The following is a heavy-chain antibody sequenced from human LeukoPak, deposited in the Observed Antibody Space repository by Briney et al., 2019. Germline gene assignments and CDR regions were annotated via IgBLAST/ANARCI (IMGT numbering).Heavy chain of an antibody. CDR3: ARDLYGGLFDY. D-gene: IGHD4/OR15-4a*01. J-gene: IGHJ4*02. CDR1: GGSFRGYY. Sequence: SETLSLTCAVYGGSFRGYYWNWIRQPPGKGLEWIGEINHSGSTNYNPSLKSRVTMSVDTSKNQISPKLNSVTAADTAVYYCARDLYGGLFDYWGQGTLVTVSS. CDR2: INHSGST. V-gene: IGHV4-34*01.